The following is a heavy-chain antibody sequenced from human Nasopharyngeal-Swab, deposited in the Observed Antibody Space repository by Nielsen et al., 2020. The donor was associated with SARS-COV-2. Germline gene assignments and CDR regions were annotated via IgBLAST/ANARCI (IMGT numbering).Heavy chain of an antibody. CDR2: INAGNGNT. CDR3: ARAADKLRASVSPNYGMDV. J-gene: IGHJ6*02. V-gene: IGHV1-3*01. CDR1: GYTFTSYA. Sequence: ASVKVSCKASGYTFTSYAMHWVRQAPGQRLEWMGWINAGNGNTKYSQKFQGRVTITRDTSASTAYMELSSLRSEDTAVYYCARAADKLRASVSPNYGMDVWGQGTTVTVSS. D-gene: IGHD1-7*01.